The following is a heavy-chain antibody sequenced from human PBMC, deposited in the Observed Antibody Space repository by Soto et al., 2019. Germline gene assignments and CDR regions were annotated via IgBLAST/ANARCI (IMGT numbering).Heavy chain of an antibody. D-gene: IGHD6-19*01. V-gene: IGHV3-23*01. CDR3: AKRGGSGWFHYFQH. CDR1: GFTFSSDT. Sequence: EVQLLESGGGLVQPGGSLRLSCAASGFTFSSDTMSWVRQAPGKGLEWVSAISKTGDSTHYADSVKGRFTISRDTSTNTLYLQMNSLRAEDTAVYYCAKRGGSGWFHYFQHWGQGTLVNVSS. J-gene: IGHJ1*01. CDR2: ISKTGDST.